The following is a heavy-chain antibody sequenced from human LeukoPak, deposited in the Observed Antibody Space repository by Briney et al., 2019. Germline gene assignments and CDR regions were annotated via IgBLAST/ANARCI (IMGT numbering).Heavy chain of an antibody. D-gene: IGHD3-16*02. CDR2: IIPIFGTA. CDR1: GGTFSSYA. V-gene: IGHV1-69*01. Sequence: GASVKVSCKASGGTFSSYAISWVRQAPGQGLEWMGGIIPIFGTANYAQKFQGRVTITADESTSTAFMELSSLRSEDTAVYYCARDLPDHYDYVWGSYRYTCAFDIWGQGTMVTVSS. J-gene: IGHJ3*02. CDR3: ARDLPDHYDYVWGSYRYTCAFDI.